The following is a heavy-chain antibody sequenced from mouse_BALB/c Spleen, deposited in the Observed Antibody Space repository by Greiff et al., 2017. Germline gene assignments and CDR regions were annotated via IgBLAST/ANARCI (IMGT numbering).Heavy chain of an antibody. D-gene: IGHD2-10*02. CDR1: GFSLTSYG. J-gene: IGHJ4*01. V-gene: IGHV2-2*02. Sequence: VQLVESGPGLVQPSQSLSITCTVSGFSLTSYGVHWVRQSPGKGLEWLGVIWSGGSTDYNAAFISRLSISKDNSKSQVFFKMNSLQANDTAIYYCARKTYGKTGAMDYWGQGTSVTVSS. CDR2: IWSGGST. CDR3: ARKTYGKTGAMDY.